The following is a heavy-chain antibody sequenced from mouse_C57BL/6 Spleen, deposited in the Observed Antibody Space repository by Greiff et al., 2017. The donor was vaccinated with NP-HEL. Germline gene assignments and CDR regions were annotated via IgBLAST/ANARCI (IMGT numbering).Heavy chain of an antibody. CDR3: AKWVLRTYAMDY. V-gene: IGHV1-64*01. Sequence: QVQLQQPGAELVKPGASVKLSCKASGYTFTSYWMHWVKQRPGQGLEWIGMIHPNSGSTNYNEKFKSKATLTVDKSSSTAYMQLSSLTSEDSAVYYCAKWVLRTYAMDYWGQGTSVTVSS. CDR1: GYTFTSYW. CDR2: IHPNSGST. J-gene: IGHJ4*01. D-gene: IGHD2-3*01.